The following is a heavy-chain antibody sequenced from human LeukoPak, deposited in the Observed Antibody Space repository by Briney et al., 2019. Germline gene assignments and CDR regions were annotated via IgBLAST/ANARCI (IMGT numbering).Heavy chain of an antibody. CDR2: ISSSSSYI. Sequence: PGGSLRLSCAASGFTFSSYTMNWVRQAPGKGLQSVSSISSSSSYIYYADSVKGRFTISRDNSKNSLYPQMNSLRAEDTAVYYCARASGWYERGPDYYYYYMDVWGKGTTVTVSS. V-gene: IGHV3-21*01. D-gene: IGHD6-19*01. CDR3: ARASGWYERGPDYYYYYMDV. J-gene: IGHJ6*03. CDR1: GFTFSSYT.